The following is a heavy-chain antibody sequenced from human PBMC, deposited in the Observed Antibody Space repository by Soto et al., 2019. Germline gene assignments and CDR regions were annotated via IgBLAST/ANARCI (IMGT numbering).Heavy chain of an antibody. Sequence: QVQLQESGSGLVKPSQTLVLTCTVSGDSISRDGSSWSWLRQPPGKGLEWIGYIYHSGATYYNPSLKSRVTTPVDKSKNQFSPSPASVTAADTAVYYCAREMSYYFDSWGHVTLVSVSS. J-gene: IGHJ4*01. V-gene: IGHV4-30-2*01. CDR3: AREMSYYFDS. CDR2: IYHSGAT. CDR1: GDSISRDGSS.